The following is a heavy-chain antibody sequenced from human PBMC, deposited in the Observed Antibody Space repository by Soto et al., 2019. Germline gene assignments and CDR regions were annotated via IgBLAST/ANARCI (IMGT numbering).Heavy chain of an antibody. CDR3: AREGDRICTSCPIGWFDP. CDR2: IYHSGST. CDR1: GGSISSSNW. J-gene: IGHJ5*02. Sequence: QVQLQESGPGLVKPSGTLSLTCAVSGGSISSSNWWSWVRQPPGKGLEWIGEIYHSGSTNYSPSLKSRVTISVDKSKNQFSLKLSSVTAADTAVYYCAREGDRICTSCPIGWFDPWGQGTLVTVSS. D-gene: IGHD2-2*01. V-gene: IGHV4-4*02.